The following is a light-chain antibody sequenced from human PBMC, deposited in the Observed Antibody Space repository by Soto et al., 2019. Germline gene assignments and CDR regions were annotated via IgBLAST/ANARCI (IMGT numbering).Light chain of an antibody. CDR1: QSISTW. CDR2: DAS. J-gene: IGKJ1*01. Sequence: DIQMTQSPSTLSASVGDRVTITCRASQSISTWVAWYQQKPGKAPELLISDASNLESGVPSRFSGSGSGAEFTLTISSLQPDDFATYYCQQYNSYSLWTFGQGTKVDIK. CDR3: QQYNSYSLWT. V-gene: IGKV1-5*01.